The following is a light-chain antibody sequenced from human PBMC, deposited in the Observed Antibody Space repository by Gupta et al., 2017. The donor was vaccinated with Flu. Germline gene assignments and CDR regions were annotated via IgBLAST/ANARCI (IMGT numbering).Light chain of an antibody. CDR2: QIS. Sequence: DVVMTQSPLSLPVTLGQPASISCRSSEGLVYSDGNTYLNWFQLRPGQSPRRLIYQISRRESGVPDRFSGSGSGTDFTLKISRGESEDVGIYCCKQAERCPWTFGQGTKVEIK. J-gene: IGKJ1*01. CDR3: KQAERCPWT. CDR1: EGLVYSDGNTY. V-gene: IGKV2-30*01.